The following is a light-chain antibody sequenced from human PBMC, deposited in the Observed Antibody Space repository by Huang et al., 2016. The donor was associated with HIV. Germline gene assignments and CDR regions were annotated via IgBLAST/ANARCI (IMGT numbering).Light chain of an antibody. V-gene: IGKV4-1*01. Sequence: DIVMTQSPDSLTVSLGERATIHCKFSKNLLYSSNNKNYLTWYQQKPGQPPKLLIYWASARESGVPDRFSCSGSGTNFTLNINSLQAEDVAVYYCQQYYSSLWTFGQGTKVEIK. CDR1: KNLLYSSNNKNY. J-gene: IGKJ1*01. CDR2: WAS. CDR3: QQYYSSLWT.